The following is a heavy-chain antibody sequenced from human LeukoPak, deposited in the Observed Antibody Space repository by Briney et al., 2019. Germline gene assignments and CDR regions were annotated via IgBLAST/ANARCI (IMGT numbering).Heavy chain of an antibody. J-gene: IGHJ5*02. CDR2: ISAYNGNT. V-gene: IGHV1-18*01. D-gene: IGHD1-1*01. Sequence: ASVEVSLQASGYTFTSYCISWVRQAPGQRLEWMGWISAYNGNTNYAQKLQGRVTMTTDTSTSTAYMELRSLRSDDTAVYYCARRQLEPHWFDPWGQGTLVTVSS. CDR3: ARRQLEPHWFDP. CDR1: GYTFTSYC.